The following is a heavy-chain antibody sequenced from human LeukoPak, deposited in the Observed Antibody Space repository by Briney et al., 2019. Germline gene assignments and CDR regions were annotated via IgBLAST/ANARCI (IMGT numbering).Heavy chain of an antibody. V-gene: IGHV1-2*02. Sequence: ASVKVSCKASGYTFTGYYMHWVRQAPGQGLEWMGWINPNSGATNYAQKFQGRVTMTRDTSISTASMELSSLKPDDTAVYYCARDLGVAVAGPIDYWGQGTLVTVSS. J-gene: IGHJ4*02. CDR3: ARDLGVAVAGPIDY. CDR2: INPNSGAT. CDR1: GYTFTGYY. D-gene: IGHD6-19*01.